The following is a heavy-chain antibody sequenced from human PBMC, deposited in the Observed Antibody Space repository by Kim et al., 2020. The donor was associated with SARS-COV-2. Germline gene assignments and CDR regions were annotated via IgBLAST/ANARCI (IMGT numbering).Heavy chain of an antibody. V-gene: IGHV3-23*01. J-gene: IGHJ6*02. CDR2: ISGSGNT. CDR3: AQHWGRVAQGKNVMDV. Sequence: GGSLRLSCAASGFTFSSYAMSWVRQAPGKGLEWVSVISGSGNTYYADSVKGRFTISRDNSKNTLYLQMNSLRAEDTAVYYCAQHWGRVAQGKNVMDVWGQGTTVTLSS. CDR1: GFTFSSYA. D-gene: IGHD3-16*01.